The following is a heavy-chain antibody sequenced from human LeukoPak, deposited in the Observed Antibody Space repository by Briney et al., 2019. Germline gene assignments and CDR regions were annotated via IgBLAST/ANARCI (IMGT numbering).Heavy chain of an antibody. CDR1: GGSISSYY. V-gene: IGHV4-4*07. CDR3: AREGIAASRYFQH. CDR2: IYTSGST. Sequence: PSETLSLTCTVSGGSISSYYWSWIRQPAGKGLEWIGRIYTSGSTNYNPSLKSRVTISVDKSKNQFSLKLSSVTAADTAVYYCAREGIAASRYFQHWDQGTLVTVSS. J-gene: IGHJ1*01. D-gene: IGHD6-13*01.